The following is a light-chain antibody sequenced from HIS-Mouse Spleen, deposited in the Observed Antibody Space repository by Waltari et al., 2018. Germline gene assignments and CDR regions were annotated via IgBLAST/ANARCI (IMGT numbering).Light chain of an antibody. V-gene: IGLV3-10*01. J-gene: IGLJ2*01. CDR3: YSTDSSGNHRV. CDR1: ALRTKY. CDR2: EDS. Sequence: SYELTQPPSVSVSPGQTARITCSGDALRTKYAYWYKQKSGQAPVLVIYEDSKRPSGIPERFSGSSSGTMATLTISGAQVEDEADYYCYSTDSSGNHRVFGGGTKLTVL.